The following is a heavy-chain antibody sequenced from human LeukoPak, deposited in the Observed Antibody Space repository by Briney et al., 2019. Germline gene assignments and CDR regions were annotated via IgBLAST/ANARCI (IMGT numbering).Heavy chain of an antibody. CDR2: IYYSGST. CDR3: ARRGYSSSWYQGVDYYYYMDV. D-gene: IGHD6-13*01. J-gene: IGHJ6*03. V-gene: IGHV4-59*01. CDR1: GGSISSYY. Sequence: SETLSLTCTVSGGSISSYYWSWIRQPPGKGLEWIGYIYYSGSTNYNPSLKSRVTISVDTSKNQFSLKLSSVTAADTAVYYCARRGYSSSWYQGVDYYYYMDVWGKGTTVTVSS.